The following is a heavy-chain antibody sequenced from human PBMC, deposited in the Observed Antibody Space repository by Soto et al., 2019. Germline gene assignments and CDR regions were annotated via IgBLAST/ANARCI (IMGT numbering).Heavy chain of an antibody. Sequence: QVQLVQSGAEVKKPGSSVKVSCKASGGTFGIYAITWVRQAPGQGLEWMGGIIAFSDIVNYTQKLQGRVTITADESTNTAYMDLSSLRSEDTAVYYCARSLYSSSWFHSGYSYYYYGMDVWGQGTTVTVSS. CDR1: GGTFGIYA. V-gene: IGHV1-69*12. J-gene: IGHJ6*02. D-gene: IGHD6-13*01. CDR3: ARSLYSSSWFHSGYSYYYYGMDV. CDR2: IIAFSDIV.